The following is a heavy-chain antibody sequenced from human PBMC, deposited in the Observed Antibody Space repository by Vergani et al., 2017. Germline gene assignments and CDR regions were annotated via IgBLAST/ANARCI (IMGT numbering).Heavy chain of an antibody. Sequence: QVHLVESGGGVVQPGRSLRLSCVVSGFTSSYYGMHRVRQAPGKGLEWVAVISYDGTQQYYADSVKGRFTISRDNSKSTLYLKMNSLRTEDTAVYYCATRSCGAPGCQIGYFREWGQGTLVTVSS. D-gene: IGHD2-21*01. CDR3: ATRSCGAPGCQIGYFRE. V-gene: IGHV3-30*03. J-gene: IGHJ1*01. CDR2: ISYDGTQQ. CDR1: GFTSSYYG.